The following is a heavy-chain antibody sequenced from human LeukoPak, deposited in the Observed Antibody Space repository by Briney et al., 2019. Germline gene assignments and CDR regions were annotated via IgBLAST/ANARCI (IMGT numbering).Heavy chain of an antibody. D-gene: IGHD2-21*02. V-gene: IGHV1-8*01. CDR1: GYTFTSYD. J-gene: IGHJ6*02. CDR3: ARGGSVVVTAGYYYYYYGMDV. CDR2: MNPNSGNT. Sequence: ASVKVSCEASGYTFTSYDINWVRQATGQGLEWMGWMNPNSGNTGYAQKFQGRVTKTRNTSISTAYMELSSLRSEDTAVYYCARGGSVVVTAGYYYYYYGMDVWGQGTTVTVSS.